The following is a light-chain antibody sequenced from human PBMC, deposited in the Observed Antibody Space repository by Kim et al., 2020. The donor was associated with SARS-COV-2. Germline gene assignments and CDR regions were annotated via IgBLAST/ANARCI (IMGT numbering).Light chain of an antibody. V-gene: IGKV1-17*01. Sequence: ASVGDRVTITCRASQGIRNDLGWYQLKPGTAPKRLIYGASSSESGVPSRFSGSGSETEFTLTINSLQPEDFAAYFCLQHNSYPWTFGRGTKVDIK. CDR2: GAS. CDR3: LQHNSYPWT. J-gene: IGKJ1*01. CDR1: QGIRND.